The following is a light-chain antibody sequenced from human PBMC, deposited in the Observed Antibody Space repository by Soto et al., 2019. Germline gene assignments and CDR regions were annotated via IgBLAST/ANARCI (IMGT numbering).Light chain of an antibody. CDR3: QQYKNWPPLT. J-gene: IGKJ4*01. CDR2: GAF. V-gene: IGKV3-15*01. CDR1: ESVSSN. Sequence: EIGMTQSPATLSVSPGERATLSCRASESVSSNLAWYQQKPGQGPRLLIYGAFTRATGIPARFSGSGSGTEFTLTISSLQSEDFAVYYCQQYKNWPPLTFGGGTKVEIK.